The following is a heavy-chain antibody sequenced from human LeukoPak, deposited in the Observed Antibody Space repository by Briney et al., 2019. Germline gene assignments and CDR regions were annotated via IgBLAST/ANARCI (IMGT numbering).Heavy chain of an antibody. J-gene: IGHJ2*01. Sequence: GGSLRLSCEASGFTFSSNVMSWVRQAPGKGLEWVSAISGSGGTTNYADSVKGRFTISRDNSKNTVYLQMNSLRTEDTAVYYCAKGRASYYGSSVYRYFDLGGRGTLVTVSS. CDR3: AKGRASYYGSSVYRYFDL. CDR1: GFTFSSNV. CDR2: ISGSGGTT. V-gene: IGHV3-23*01. D-gene: IGHD3-22*01.